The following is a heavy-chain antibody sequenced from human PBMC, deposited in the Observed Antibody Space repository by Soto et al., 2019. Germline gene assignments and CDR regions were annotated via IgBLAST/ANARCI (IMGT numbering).Heavy chain of an antibody. J-gene: IGHJ4*02. V-gene: IGHV4-59*01. CDR1: GGSISGYY. CDR2: IYYSGST. D-gene: IGHD3-22*01. Sequence: PSETLSLTCTVSGGSISGYYWSWIRQPPGKGLEWIGYIYYSGSTSYNPSLKSRLTISVDTSKNQFSLRLTSVTAADTAVYYCVREDSSGYKLFAYWGQGTLVTVSS. CDR3: VREDSSGYKLFAY.